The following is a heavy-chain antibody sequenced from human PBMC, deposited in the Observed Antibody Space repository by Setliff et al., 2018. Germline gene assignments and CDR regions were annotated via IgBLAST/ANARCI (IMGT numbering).Heavy chain of an antibody. D-gene: IGHD3-10*01. J-gene: IGHJ1*01. CDR1: GFTFSSYW. Sequence: GGSLRLSCAASGFTFSSYWMSWVRQAPGKGLERLANINADGSHKWYVDSVKGRFTISRDNAKNSLYLQMNGRRADDTAVYYCAKVGKSGTWDQYFQYWGQGTLVTVSS. V-gene: IGHV3-7*03. CDR2: INADGSHK. CDR3: AKVGKSGTWDQYFQY.